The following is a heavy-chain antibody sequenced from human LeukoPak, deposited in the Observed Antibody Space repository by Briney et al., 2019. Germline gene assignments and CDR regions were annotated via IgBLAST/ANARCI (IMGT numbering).Heavy chain of an antibody. J-gene: IGHJ6*03. V-gene: IGHV7-4-1*02. CDR1: GYTFTSYG. D-gene: IGHD3-10*01. CDR2: INTNTGNP. Sequence: GASVKVSCKASGYTFTSYGISWVRQAPGQGLEWMGWINTNTGNPTYAQGFTGRFVFSLDTSVSTAYLQISSLKAEDTAVYYCARESGNYYGSGSYPVYYYYMDVWGKGTTVTVSS. CDR3: ARESGNYYGSGSYPVYYYYMDV.